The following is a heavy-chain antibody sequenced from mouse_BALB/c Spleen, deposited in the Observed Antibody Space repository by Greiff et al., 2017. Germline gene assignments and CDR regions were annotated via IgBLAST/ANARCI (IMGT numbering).Heavy chain of an antibody. J-gene: IGHJ3*01. CDR3: VGHSFAY. V-gene: IGHV10-1*02. Sequence: EVMLVESGGGLVQPKGSLKLSCAASGFTFNTYAMNWVRQAPGKGLEWVARIRSKSNNYATYYADSVKDRFTISRDDSQSMLYLQMNNLKTEDTAMYYCVGHSFAYWGQGTLVTVSA. CDR1: GFTFNTYA. CDR2: IRSKSNNYAT.